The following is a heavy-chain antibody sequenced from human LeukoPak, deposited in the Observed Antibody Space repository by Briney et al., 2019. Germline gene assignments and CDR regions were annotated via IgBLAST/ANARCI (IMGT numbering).Heavy chain of an antibody. CDR1: GFTFSYYS. CDR2: INSISGEI. D-gene: IGHD6-13*01. Sequence: GGSLRLSCVASGFTFSYYSMNWVRQAPGKGLEWVSYINSISGEIWYADSVKGRFTISRDNSKNTLYLQMNSLRAEDTAVYNCAKDGISGIAAAGTRYFDYWGQGTLVTVSS. CDR3: AKDGISGIAAAGTRYFDY. V-gene: IGHV3-48*01. J-gene: IGHJ4*02.